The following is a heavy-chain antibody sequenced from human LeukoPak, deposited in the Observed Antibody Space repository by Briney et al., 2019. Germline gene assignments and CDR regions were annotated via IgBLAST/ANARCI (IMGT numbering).Heavy chain of an antibody. J-gene: IGHJ4*02. V-gene: IGHV4-4*07. CDR3: ARGRWDGSGWEGGFDY. CDR2: IYTSGST. CDR1: GGSISSYY. Sequence: PETLSLTCTVSGGSISSYYWSWIRQPAGKGLEWIGRIYTSGSTNYNPSLKGRVTMSVDTSKNQFSLKLSSVTAADTAVYYCARGRWDGSGWEGGFDYWGQGTLVTVSS. D-gene: IGHD6-19*01.